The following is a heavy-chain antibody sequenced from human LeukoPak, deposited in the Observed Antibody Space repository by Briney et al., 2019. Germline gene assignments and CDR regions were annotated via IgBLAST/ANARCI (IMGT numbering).Heavy chain of an antibody. CDR3: ARSRDSRGYPDAFDV. V-gene: IGHV1-2*02. CDR2: INPNSGGT. CDR1: GYPFTRYY. J-gene: IGHJ3*01. D-gene: IGHD3-22*01. Sequence: VKVSCNASGYPFTRYYIHWVRQAPGQGLEWMGWINPNSGGTHYAQKFQDRVTLTRDTSISTAYMELSRLRSDDTAVYYCARSRDSRGYPDAFDVWGQGTMVTVSS.